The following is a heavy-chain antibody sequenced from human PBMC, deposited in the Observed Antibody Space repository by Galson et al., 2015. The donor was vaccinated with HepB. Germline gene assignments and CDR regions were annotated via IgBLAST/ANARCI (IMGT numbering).Heavy chain of an antibody. D-gene: IGHD4-17*01. J-gene: IGHJ4*02. CDR2: IFSNDEK. V-gene: IGHV2-26*01. CDR3: ARIPGYGDPFDY. CDR1: GFSLSNTRMG. Sequence: PALVKPTQTLTLTCTVSGFSLSNTRMGVSWIRQPPGKALEWLAHIFSNDEKSYSTSLKSRLTISKDTSKSQVVLTMTNMDPVDTATYYCARIPGYGDPFDYWGQGTLVTVSS.